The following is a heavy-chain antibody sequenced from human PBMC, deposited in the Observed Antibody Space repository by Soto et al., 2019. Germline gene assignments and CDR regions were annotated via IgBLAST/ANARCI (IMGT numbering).Heavy chain of an antibody. CDR1: GFTFDEYA. J-gene: IGHJ6*02. V-gene: IGHV3-9*01. CDR3: AKDRVCKYYYGMDV. D-gene: IGHD2-8*01. Sequence: DVQLVESGGGLVQPGRSLRLSCAASGFTFDEYAMHWVRQAPGKGLEWVSGIRWNGGSIGYADSVKGRFTISRDNAKNSLYLQMNSLRGENTALYYCAKDRVCKYYYGMDVWGQGTTVTVSS. CDR2: IRWNGGSI.